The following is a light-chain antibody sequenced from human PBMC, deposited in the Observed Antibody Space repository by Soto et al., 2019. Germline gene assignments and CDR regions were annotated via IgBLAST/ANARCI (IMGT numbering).Light chain of an antibody. Sequence: QSVLTQPASVSGSPGQSIAISCTGTSSDVGGYNYVSWYQQHPGKAPKLIIYDVSSRPSGVSDRFSGSKSVHTASLTISGLQAEDEADYYCSSYTSSSTLVFGGGTQLTVL. CDR1: SSDVGGYNY. CDR3: SSYTSSSTLV. CDR2: DVS. J-gene: IGLJ2*01. V-gene: IGLV2-14*03.